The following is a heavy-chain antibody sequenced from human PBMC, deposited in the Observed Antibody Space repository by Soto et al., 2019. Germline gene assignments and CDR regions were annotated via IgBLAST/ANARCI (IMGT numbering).Heavy chain of an antibody. J-gene: IGHJ4*02. D-gene: IGHD6-13*01. CDR1: GFTFGNYA. V-gene: IGHV3-49*04. CDR3: TRLTNIAPYYFDY. CDR2: IRSKVFNRTT. Sequence: SLRLSCTVSGFTFGNYALTWVRQAPGKAPEWVGLIRSKVFNRTTEYATSVKGRFTLTRDDSKNIASLQMNSLKTEDTAVYYCTRLTNIAPYYFDYWGQGTLVTVPQ.